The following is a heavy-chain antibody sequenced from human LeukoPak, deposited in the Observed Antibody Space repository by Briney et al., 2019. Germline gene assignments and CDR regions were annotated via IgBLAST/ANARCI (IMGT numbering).Heavy chain of an antibody. D-gene: IGHD3-3*01. V-gene: IGHV4-59*01. CDR1: GGSISSYY. CDR3: ARDSVTISAFDP. J-gene: IGHJ5*02. CDR2: IYYSGST. Sequence: SETLSLTCTVSGGSISSYYLSWIRQPPGKGLEWIGYIYYSGSTNYNPSLKSRVTISVDTSKNQFSLKLSSVTAADTAVYYCARDSVTISAFDPWGQGTLVTVSS.